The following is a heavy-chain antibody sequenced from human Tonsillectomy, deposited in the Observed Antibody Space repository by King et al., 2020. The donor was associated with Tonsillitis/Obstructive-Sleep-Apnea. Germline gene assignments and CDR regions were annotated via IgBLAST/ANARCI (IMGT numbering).Heavy chain of an antibody. CDR3: PIALGRGDAFDI. J-gene: IGHJ3*02. V-gene: IGHV3-15*07. CDR2: IKRKTDGGTT. Sequence: VQLVESGGGLVKPGGSLRLSCAASGFTFNNAWMNWVRQAPGKGLEWVGRIKRKTDGGTTDYAAPVKGRFTISRDDSKNTLHLQMNSLKTEDTAVYYCPIALGRGDAFDIWGQGTMVTVSS. D-gene: IGHD3-10*01. CDR1: GFTFNNAW.